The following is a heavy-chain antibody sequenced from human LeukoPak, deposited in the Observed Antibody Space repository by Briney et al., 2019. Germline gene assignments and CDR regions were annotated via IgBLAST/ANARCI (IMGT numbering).Heavy chain of an antibody. CDR2: ISYDGSDK. J-gene: IGHJ4*02. CDR1: GITVSSYA. Sequence: PFNAAWGITVSSYAMHLGRQGPIKEMEWVAVISYDGSDKYYADSVKGRFTISRDNSKNTLYLQMNSLRAEDTAVYFCARDPSYDSSGYYYNPMSYFDHWGQGTLVTVSS. CDR3: ARDPSYDSSGYYYNPMSYFDH. V-gene: IGHV3-30-3*01. D-gene: IGHD3-22*01.